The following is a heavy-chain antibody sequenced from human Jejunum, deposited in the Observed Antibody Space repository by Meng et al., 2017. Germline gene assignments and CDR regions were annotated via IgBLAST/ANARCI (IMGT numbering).Heavy chain of an antibody. CDR1: GYTFNTYA. Sequence: ASVKVSCKASGYTFNTYALNWVRQTPGQGLEWMGWINTNTGNPTYAPAFTGRFVFSLGTSVSTAYLQITSLGVDDTAVYYCARQSNYGDYAAFFNYWGQGTLVTVSS. V-gene: IGHV7-4-1*02. CDR2: INTNTGNP. J-gene: IGHJ4*02. CDR3: ARQSNYGDYAAFFNY. D-gene: IGHD4-17*01.